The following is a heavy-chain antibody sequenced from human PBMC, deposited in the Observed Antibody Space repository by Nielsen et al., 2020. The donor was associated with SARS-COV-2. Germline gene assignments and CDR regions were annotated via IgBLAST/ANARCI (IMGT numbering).Heavy chain of an antibody. J-gene: IGHJ4*02. D-gene: IGHD3-22*01. CDR3: ARDRWEYYYDSSGYPAADY. Sequence: SLKISCTASGFTFSDYYMSWIRQAPGKGLEWVSYISSSSSYTNYADSVKGRFTISRDNAKNSLYLQMNSLRAEDTAVYYCARDRWEYYYDSSGYPAADYWGQGTLVTVSS. CDR1: GFTFSDYY. CDR2: ISSSSSYT. V-gene: IGHV3-11*05.